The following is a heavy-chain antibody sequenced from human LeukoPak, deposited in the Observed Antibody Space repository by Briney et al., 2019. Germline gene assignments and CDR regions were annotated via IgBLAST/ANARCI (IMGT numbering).Heavy chain of an antibody. Sequence: ASVKVSCKVSGYTLTELSMHWVRQAPGKGLEWMGGFDPEDGETIYAQKFQGRVTMTEDTSTDTAYMELSSLGSEDTAVYYCATVGSVSSTSSGIDYWGQGTLVTVSS. D-gene: IGHD2-2*01. J-gene: IGHJ4*02. CDR1: GYTLTELS. V-gene: IGHV1-24*01. CDR3: ATVGSVSSTSSGIDY. CDR2: FDPEDGET.